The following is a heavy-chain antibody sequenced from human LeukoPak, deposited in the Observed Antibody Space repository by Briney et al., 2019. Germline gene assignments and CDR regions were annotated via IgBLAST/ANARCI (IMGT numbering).Heavy chain of an antibody. Sequence: GGSLRLSCAASGFTFSSYWMSWVRQAPGKGLVWVSRINSDGSGTTYADAVKGRFTISRDNAKNTLYLQMNSLRAEDTAVYYCARDPQGLIAVAASFDYWGQGTLVTVSS. CDR1: GFTFSSYW. V-gene: IGHV3-74*01. CDR3: ARDPQGLIAVAASFDY. J-gene: IGHJ4*02. D-gene: IGHD6-19*01. CDR2: INSDGSGT.